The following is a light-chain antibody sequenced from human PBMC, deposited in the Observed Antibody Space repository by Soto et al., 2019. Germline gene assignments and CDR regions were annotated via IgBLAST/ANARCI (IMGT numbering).Light chain of an antibody. V-gene: IGLV2-14*01. CDR2: EVS. Sequence: QSVLTQPASVSGSPGQSITISCTGTSSDVGGYNYVSWYQQHPDKARKLMIYEVSNRPSGVSNRFSGSKSGNTASLTISGLQAEDEADYYCSSSTSNSAYVFGTGTKVTVL. CDR3: SSSTSNSAYV. J-gene: IGLJ1*01. CDR1: SSDVGGYNY.